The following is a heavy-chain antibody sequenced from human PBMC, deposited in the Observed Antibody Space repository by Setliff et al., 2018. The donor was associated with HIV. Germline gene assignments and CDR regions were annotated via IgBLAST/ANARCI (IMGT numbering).Heavy chain of an antibody. Sequence: LSLTCIVSGVSTSSSSYYWGWIRQPPGKGLEWIGYISYSGSTYYNPSLKSRVTISVDTSKNQFSLKLSSVTAADTAVYYCAGFPLSSSWYFYWGQGTLVTVSS. CDR1: GVSTSSSSYY. D-gene: IGHD6-13*01. CDR2: ISYSGST. CDR3: AGFPLSSSWYFY. V-gene: IGHV4-39*01. J-gene: IGHJ4*02.